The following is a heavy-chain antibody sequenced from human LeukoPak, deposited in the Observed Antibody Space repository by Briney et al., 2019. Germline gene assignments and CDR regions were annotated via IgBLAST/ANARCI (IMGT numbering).Heavy chain of an antibody. CDR3: AREVSEGFDF. Sequence: GGSPRLSCTASGFTFSGHSMNWIRQAPGKGLEWVSSFGTRSTSIYHAGSVKGRFAISRDNAKNSLYLQMNSLRAEDTALYYCAREVSEGFDFWGQGTLVTVSS. V-gene: IGHV3-21*01. J-gene: IGHJ4*02. CDR1: GFTFSGHS. D-gene: IGHD3-22*01. CDR2: FGTRSTSI.